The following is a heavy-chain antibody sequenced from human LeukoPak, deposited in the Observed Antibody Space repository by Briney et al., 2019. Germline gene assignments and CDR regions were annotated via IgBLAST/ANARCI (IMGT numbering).Heavy chain of an antibody. J-gene: IGHJ1*01. CDR2: ISSSSSTI. Sequence: GGSRLLSCAASGFTFSSYSMNWVRQARGEGLEWVSYISSSSSTIYYADSVKGRFTISRDNAKNSLYLQMNSLRAEDTAVYYCATYSSLNRREFQYWGQGTLLTVSS. D-gene: IGHD3-22*01. V-gene: IGHV3-48*04. CDR3: ATYSSLNRREFQY. CDR1: GFTFSSYS.